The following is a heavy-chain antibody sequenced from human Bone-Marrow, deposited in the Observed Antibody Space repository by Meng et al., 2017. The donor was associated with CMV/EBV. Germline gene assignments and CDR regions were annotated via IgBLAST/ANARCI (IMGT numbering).Heavy chain of an antibody. CDR1: GFTFTRHD. J-gene: IGHJ3*01. Sequence: GESLKISCAASGFTFTRHDMHWVRQAPGKGLEWVAFIRYDGSNKYYADSVKGRFTISRDNSKNTLYVQMNSLRAEDTAVYYCAKDLTGDNAFDVWGPGTMVPVSS. CDR3: AKDLTGDNAFDV. V-gene: IGHV3-30*02. CDR2: IRYDGSNK. D-gene: IGHD1-26*01.